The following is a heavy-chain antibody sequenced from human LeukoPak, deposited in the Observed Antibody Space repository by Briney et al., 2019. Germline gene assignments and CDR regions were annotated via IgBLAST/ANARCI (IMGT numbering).Heavy chain of an antibody. Sequence: GGSLRLSCAASGFTFSSYAMNWVRQAPGKGLEWVSAVRVSGETYYADSVKGRFTISRDNSDNTVYLQMSGLRAEDTAVYHCAKGTGDAGYYFDNWGQGTLVTVSS. CDR3: AKGTGDAGYYFDN. CDR1: GFTFSSYA. J-gene: IGHJ4*02. V-gene: IGHV3-23*01. D-gene: IGHD1-1*01. CDR2: VRVSGET.